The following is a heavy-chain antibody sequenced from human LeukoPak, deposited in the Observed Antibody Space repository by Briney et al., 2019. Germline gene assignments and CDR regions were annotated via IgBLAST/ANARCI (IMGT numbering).Heavy chain of an antibody. J-gene: IGHJ4*02. V-gene: IGHV3-30*03. D-gene: IGHD6-19*01. CDR2: ISHEGSNK. Sequence: AGGSLRLSRAASGLTFSSYGMHWVRQAPGKGLEWVAVISHEGSNKYYADSVKGRFTISRDNSKNMVYLQMNSLRAEDTAVYYCARTREQWQVLDYWGQGTLVTVSS. CDR3: ARTREQWQVLDY. CDR1: GLTFSSYG.